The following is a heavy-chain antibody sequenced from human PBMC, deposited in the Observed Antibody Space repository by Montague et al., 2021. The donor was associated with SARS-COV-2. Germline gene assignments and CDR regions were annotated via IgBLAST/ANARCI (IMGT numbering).Heavy chain of an antibody. V-gene: IGHV4-59*08. D-gene: IGHD3/OR15-3a*01. J-gene: IGHJ4*02. CDR3: VRRPQYDGWNGPLAF. CDR2: VLYNKGT. CDR1: GVSVTNYY. Sequence: SETLSLTCTVSGVSVTNYYWRWIRQPPGKGLEWVGDVLYNKGTNSNPSLKSRVAISVDTSKNQFSLRLTSVTAADPAFYYCVRRPQYDGWNGPLAFWGQGTLVTVSS.